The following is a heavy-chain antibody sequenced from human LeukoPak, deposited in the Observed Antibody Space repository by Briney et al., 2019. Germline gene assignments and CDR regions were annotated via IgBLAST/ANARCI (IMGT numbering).Heavy chain of an antibody. V-gene: IGHV3-7*01. CDR2: IKQDGSEK. CDR1: GFTFSSYW. D-gene: IGHD6-19*01. J-gene: IGHJ3*02. CDR3: ARALQWLATDAFDI. Sequence: GGSLRLSCSASGFTFSSYWMNWVRQAPGKGLEWVANIKQDGSEKYYVDSVKGRFTISRDNAKNSLYLQMNSLRVDDTAVYYCARALQWLATDAFDIWGQGTMVTVSS.